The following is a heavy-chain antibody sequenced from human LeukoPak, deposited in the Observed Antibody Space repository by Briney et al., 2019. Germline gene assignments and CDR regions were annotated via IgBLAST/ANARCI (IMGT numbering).Heavy chain of an antibody. D-gene: IGHD6-13*01. V-gene: IGHV4-59*01. Sequence: SETLSLTCTVSGGSISSYYWSWIRQPAGEGLEWIGYIYYSGSTNYNPSLKSRVAISVDTSKNQFSLKLGSVTAAATAVYYCARDYVIAAAGWGYYYYGMDVWGQGTTVTVSS. CDR2: IYYSGST. CDR1: GGSISSYY. CDR3: ARDYVIAAAGWGYYYYGMDV. J-gene: IGHJ6*02.